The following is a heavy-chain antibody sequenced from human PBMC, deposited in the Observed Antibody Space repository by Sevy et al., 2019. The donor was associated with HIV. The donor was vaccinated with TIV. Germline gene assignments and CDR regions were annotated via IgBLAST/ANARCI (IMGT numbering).Heavy chain of an antibody. CDR3: ARLYPCGGACYYFDS. D-gene: IGHD2-21*02. J-gene: IGHJ4*02. CDR1: GGNFRNYV. CDR2: IIPTSGTA. Sequence: SVKVSCKASGGNFRNYVISWVRQAPGQGLEWMGGIIPTSGTANYAQKFQGRVTIIADESTSTAYMELSSLRSEDTAGYYCARLYPCGGACYYFDSWGQGTLVTVSS. V-gene: IGHV1-69*13.